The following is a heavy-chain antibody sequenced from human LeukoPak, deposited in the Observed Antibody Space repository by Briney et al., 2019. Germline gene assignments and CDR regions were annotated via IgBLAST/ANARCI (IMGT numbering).Heavy chain of an antibody. D-gene: IGHD2-2*01. CDR2: INHSGST. V-gene: IGHV4-34*01. J-gene: IGHJ5*02. CDR3: ARGLSPQYPGNWFDP. Sequence: SETLSLTCAVYGGSFSGYYWSWIRQPPGKGLEWIGEINHSGSTNYNPSLKSRVTISVDTSKNQFSLKLSSVTAADTAVYYYARGLSPQYPGNWFDPWGQGTLVTVSS. CDR1: GGSFSGYY.